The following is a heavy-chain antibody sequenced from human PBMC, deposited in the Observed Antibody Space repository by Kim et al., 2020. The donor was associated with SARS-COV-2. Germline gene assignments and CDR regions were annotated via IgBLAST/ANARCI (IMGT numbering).Heavy chain of an antibody. V-gene: IGHV3-30*01. D-gene: IGHD1-1*01. J-gene: IGHJ5*02. CDR3: ARDYKNWFDP. Sequence: KKFTASTVKGRFTISRDNSQNKLYLQMNSLRAEDTAVYYCARDYKNWFDPWGQGTLVTVSS. CDR2: KK.